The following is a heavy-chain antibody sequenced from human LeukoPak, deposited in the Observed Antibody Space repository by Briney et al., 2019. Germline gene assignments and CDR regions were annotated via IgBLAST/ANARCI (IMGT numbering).Heavy chain of an antibody. Sequence: GGSLRLSCAASGFTFSSYSKYWVRQAPGKGLEWVSYISSSSSTIYYADSVKGRFTISRDNAKNSLYLQMNSLRAEDTAVYYCARDRENTYNDFWSPYYMDVWGKGTTVTVSS. J-gene: IGHJ6*03. D-gene: IGHD3-3*01. CDR1: GFTFSSYS. CDR2: ISSSSSTI. CDR3: ARDRENTYNDFWSPYYMDV. V-gene: IGHV3-48*01.